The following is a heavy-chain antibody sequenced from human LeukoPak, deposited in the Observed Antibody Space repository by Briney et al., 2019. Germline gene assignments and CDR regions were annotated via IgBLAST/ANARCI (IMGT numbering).Heavy chain of an antibody. CDR2: IYYSGST. CDR1: GGSISSRSYY. V-gene: IGHV4-39*07. D-gene: IGHD5-12*01. Sequence: SETLSLTCTVSGGSISSRSYYWGWIRQPPGKGLEWIGSIYYSGSTYYNPSPKSRVAISGDTSKNQFSLKLSSVTAADTAVYYCARDLKPYSGYKDAFDIWGQGTMVTVSS. J-gene: IGHJ3*02. CDR3: ARDLKPYSGYKDAFDI.